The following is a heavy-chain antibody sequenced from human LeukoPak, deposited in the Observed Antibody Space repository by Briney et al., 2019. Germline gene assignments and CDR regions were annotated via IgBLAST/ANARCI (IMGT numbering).Heavy chain of an antibody. J-gene: IGHJ4*02. V-gene: IGHV4-59*01. CDR3: ARARGGLRKRGVGAEYYFDY. Sequence: SETLSLTCTVSGGSISSYYWSWIRQPPGKGLEWIGYIYYSGSTNYNPSLKSRVTISVDTSKNQFSLKLSSVTAADTAVYYCARARGGLRKRGVGAEYYFDYWGQGTLVTVSS. CDR1: GGSISSYY. D-gene: IGHD1-26*01. CDR2: IYYSGST.